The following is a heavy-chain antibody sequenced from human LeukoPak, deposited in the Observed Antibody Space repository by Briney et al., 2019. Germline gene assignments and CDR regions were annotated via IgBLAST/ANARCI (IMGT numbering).Heavy chain of an antibody. CDR1: GFTFSNYW. CDR2: INSDGSST. V-gene: IGHV3-74*01. D-gene: IGHD1-20*01. Sequence: TGGSLRLSCAASGFTFSNYWMHWVRQAPGKGLVWVSLINSDGSSTTYADSVKGRFTISRDNAKNTLHLQMHSLRVEDTAVYYCTRDRSNWNDGDCWGQGTLVTVSS. CDR3: TRDRSNWNDGDC. J-gene: IGHJ4*02.